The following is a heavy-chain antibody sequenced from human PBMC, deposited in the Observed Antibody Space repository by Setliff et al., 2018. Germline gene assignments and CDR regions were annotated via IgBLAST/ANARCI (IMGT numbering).Heavy chain of an antibody. D-gene: IGHD3-9*01. CDR3: ARGDYDIWTGYAQDDALGADAFDI. CDR2: ISAYNGNT. V-gene: IGHV1-18*01. Sequence: GASVKVSCKASGYTFTSYGISWVRQAPGQGLEWMGWISAYNGNTNYAQKLQGRVTMTTETSTSTACMELRSLRSDDTAVYYCARGDYDIWTGYAQDDALGADAFDIWGQGTMVTVSS. J-gene: IGHJ3*02. CDR1: GYTFTSYG.